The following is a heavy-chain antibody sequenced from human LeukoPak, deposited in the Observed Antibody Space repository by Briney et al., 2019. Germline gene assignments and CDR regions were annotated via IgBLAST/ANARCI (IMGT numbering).Heavy chain of an antibody. D-gene: IGHD2-2*02. CDR3: ARGLVPAAICWWFDP. CDR1: GYTFTSCG. V-gene: IGHV1-18*01. J-gene: IGHJ5*02. CDR2: ISAYNGNT. Sequence: GASVKVSCKASGYTFTSCGISWVRQAPGQVLEWMGWISAYNGNTNYAQKLQGRVTMTTDTSTSTAYMELRSLRSDDTAVYYCARGLVPAAICWWFDPWGQGTLVTVSS.